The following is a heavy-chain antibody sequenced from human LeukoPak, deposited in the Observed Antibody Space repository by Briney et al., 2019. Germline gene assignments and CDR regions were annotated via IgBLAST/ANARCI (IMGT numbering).Heavy chain of an antibody. J-gene: IGHJ6*02. CDR3: ARVVPYDILTGYYYGMDV. D-gene: IGHD3-9*01. Sequence: PGGSLRLSCAASGFTFSSYGMHWVRQAPGKGLEWVAVILYDGSNKYYADSVKGRFTISRDNSKNTLYLQMNSLRAEDTAVYYCARVVPYDILTGYYYGMDVWGQGTTVTVSS. CDR2: ILYDGSNK. CDR1: GFTFSSYG. V-gene: IGHV3-33*01.